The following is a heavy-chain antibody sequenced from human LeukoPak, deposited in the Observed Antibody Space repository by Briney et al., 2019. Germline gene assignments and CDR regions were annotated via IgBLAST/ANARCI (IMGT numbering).Heavy chain of an antibody. CDR1: GYTFTSYD. V-gene: IGHV1-8*01. CDR2: MNPNSGNT. Sequence: ASVKVSCKASGYTFTSYDINWVRQATGQGLEWMGWMNPNSGNTGYAQKFQGRVTMTRNTSISTAYMELSSLRSEDTAVYYCASGRHYCSSTSCYVSAWFDPWGQGTLVTVSS. CDR3: ASGRHYCSSTSCYVSAWFDP. J-gene: IGHJ5*02. D-gene: IGHD2-2*01.